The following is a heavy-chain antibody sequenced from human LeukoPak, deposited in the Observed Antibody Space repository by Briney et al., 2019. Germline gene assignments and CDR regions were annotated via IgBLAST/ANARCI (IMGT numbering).Heavy chain of an antibody. CDR3: AKDRASYCSSTNCYAGFVDY. J-gene: IGHJ4*02. D-gene: IGHD2-2*01. CDR2: IGYDGSNK. Sequence: GGSLRLSCAASGFTFSSYGMHWVRQAPGKGLEWVAFIGYDGSNKYYADSVKGRFTISRDNSKNTLYLQMNSLRAEDTAEYYCAKDRASYCSSTNCYAGFVDYWGQGTLVTVSS. V-gene: IGHV3-30*02. CDR1: GFTFSSYG.